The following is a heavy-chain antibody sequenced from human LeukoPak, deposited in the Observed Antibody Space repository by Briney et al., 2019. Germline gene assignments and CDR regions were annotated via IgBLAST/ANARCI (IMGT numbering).Heavy chain of an antibody. V-gene: IGHV1-18*01. Sequence: GASVKVSCKASGYTFTSYGISWVRQAPGQGLEWMGWISAYNGNTNYAQKLQGRVTMTTDTSTSTAYMELRSLRSDDTAVYYCAREGPPYDYDFWSGYPVLYYFDYWGQGTLVTVSS. CDR1: GYTFTSYG. CDR2: ISAYNGNT. D-gene: IGHD3-3*01. J-gene: IGHJ4*02. CDR3: AREGPPYDYDFWSGYPVLYYFDY.